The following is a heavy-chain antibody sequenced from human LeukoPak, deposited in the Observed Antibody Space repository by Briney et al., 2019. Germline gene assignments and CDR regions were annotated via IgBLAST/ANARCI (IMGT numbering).Heavy chain of an antibody. CDR2: IYTSGST. V-gene: IGHV4-61*02. J-gene: IGHJ3*02. D-gene: IGHD1-26*01. Sequence: SETLSLTCTVSGGSISSGSYYWSWIRQPAGKGLEWIGRIYTSGSTNYNPSLKSRVTISVDTSKNQFSLKLSSVTAADTAVYYCARVPPRIVGATDGAFDIWGQGTMVTVSS. CDR1: GGSISSGSYY. CDR3: ARVPPRIVGATDGAFDI.